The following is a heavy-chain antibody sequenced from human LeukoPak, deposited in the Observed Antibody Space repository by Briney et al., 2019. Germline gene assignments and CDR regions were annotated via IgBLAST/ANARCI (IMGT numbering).Heavy chain of an antibody. D-gene: IGHD2-15*01. CDR2: IGGSGGST. V-gene: IGHV3-23*01. Sequence: GGSLRLSCVVSGFTFSSHAMNWVRQAPGKGLEWVSFIGGSGGSTYYADSVKGRFTISRDNSKNTLYLQMNSLRAEDTAVYYCARETGSQYCSGGSCYSFNYYFDYWGQGTLVTVSS. CDR1: GFTFSSHA. CDR3: ARETGSQYCSGGSCYSFNYYFDY. J-gene: IGHJ4*02.